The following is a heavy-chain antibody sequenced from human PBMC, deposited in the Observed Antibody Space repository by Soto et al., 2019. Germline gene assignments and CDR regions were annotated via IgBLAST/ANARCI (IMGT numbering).Heavy chain of an antibody. Sequence: SETLSLTCTVSGGSISSYYWSWIRQPPGKGLEWIGYIYYSGSTNYNPSLKSRVTISVDTSKNQFSLKLSSVTAADTAVYYCARVKGLGVGSSSWYRGDYYYYYGMDVWGQGTTVTVSS. D-gene: IGHD6-13*01. CDR3: ARVKGLGVGSSSWYRGDYYYYYGMDV. CDR1: GGSISSYY. CDR2: IYYSGST. J-gene: IGHJ6*02. V-gene: IGHV4-59*01.